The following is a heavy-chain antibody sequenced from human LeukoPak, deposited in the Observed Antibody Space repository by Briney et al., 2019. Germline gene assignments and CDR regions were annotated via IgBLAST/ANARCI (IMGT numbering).Heavy chain of an antibody. D-gene: IGHD1-26*01. CDR1: GFTFTCCW. CDR3: ARVPGRTRYFDY. J-gene: IGHJ4*02. Sequence: GGSLILSCAASGFTFTCCWMSWVRQTPGKGLEWVASIKQDGSEKFYADSVKGRFTISRDNAKNSLSLQVNSLRGEDTAVYYCARVPGRTRYFDYWGQGILVTVSS. V-gene: IGHV3-7*01. CDR2: IKQDGSEK.